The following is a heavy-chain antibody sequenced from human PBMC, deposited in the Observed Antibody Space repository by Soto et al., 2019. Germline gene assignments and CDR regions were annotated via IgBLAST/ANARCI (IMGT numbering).Heavy chain of an antibody. V-gene: IGHV4-59*08. CDR2: MYYGGRT. D-gene: IGHD2-15*01. J-gene: IGHJ5*02. CDR3: ARGTPTPLIVRSSRGPWFDP. Sequence: PSETLSLTCTVSGGSLSSYYWSWIRQPPGKGLEWIGYMYYGGRTNYNPSLKSRVTISVDTSKMQVSLKLSSVTAADTAVYFCARGTPTPLIVRSSRGPWFDPCGQGTLVTVS. CDR1: GGSLSSYY.